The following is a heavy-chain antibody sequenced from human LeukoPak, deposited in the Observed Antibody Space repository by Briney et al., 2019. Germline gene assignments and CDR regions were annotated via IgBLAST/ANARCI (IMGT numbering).Heavy chain of an antibody. J-gene: IGHJ6*02. CDR3: ARVSQGGYYYYGMDV. Sequence: ASVKVSCKASGYTFTSYYMHWVRQAPGQGLEWMGIINPSGGSTSYAQKFQGRVTMTRNTSISTAYMELSSLRSEDTAVYYCARVSQGGYYYYGMDVWGQGTTVTVSS. V-gene: IGHV1-46*01. CDR2: INPSGGST. CDR1: GYTFTSYY.